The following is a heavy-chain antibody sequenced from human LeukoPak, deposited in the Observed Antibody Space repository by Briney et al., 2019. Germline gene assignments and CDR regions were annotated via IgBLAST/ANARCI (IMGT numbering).Heavy chain of an antibody. J-gene: IGHJ6*02. CDR1: GFTVSSNY. CDR2: IYTGGST. Sequence: GGSLRLSCAASGFTVSSNYMSWVRQAPGKGLEWVSVIYTGGSTYYADSVKGRFTISRDNSKNTLYLQMNSLGAEDTAVYYCAKAQQLVLYYYYGMDVWGQGTTVTVSS. CDR3: AKAQQLVLYYYYGMDV. D-gene: IGHD6-13*01. V-gene: IGHV3-53*05.